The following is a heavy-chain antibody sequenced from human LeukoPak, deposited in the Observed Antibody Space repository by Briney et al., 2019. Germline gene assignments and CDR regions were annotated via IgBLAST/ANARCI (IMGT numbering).Heavy chain of an antibody. CDR1: GGTFSSYA. D-gene: IGHD3-22*01. J-gene: IGHJ3*02. CDR3: ARGIEGYYDSSGYYYAPGAFDI. V-gene: IGHV1-69*04. Sequence: SVKVSCKASGGTFSSYAISWVRQAPGQGLEWMGRIIPILGIANYAQKFQGRVTITADKSTSTAYMELSSLRSEDTAVYYCARGIEGYYDSSGYYYAPGAFDIWGQGTMVTVSS. CDR2: IIPILGIA.